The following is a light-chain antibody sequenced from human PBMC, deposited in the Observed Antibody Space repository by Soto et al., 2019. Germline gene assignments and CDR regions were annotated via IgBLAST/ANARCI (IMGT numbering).Light chain of an antibody. Sequence: DIQVPQSHYTLSASLGDRITITCLGSQTVISYLNWYQQKPGQAPKLLIYATTHLQSGVPSRFSGSGSGTEFTLTISRLHPDDFPSYFCKQNDNARPYSLGQGTKV. J-gene: IGKJ2*03. CDR1: QTVISY. CDR2: ATT. V-gene: IGKV1-39*01. CDR3: KQNDNARPYS.